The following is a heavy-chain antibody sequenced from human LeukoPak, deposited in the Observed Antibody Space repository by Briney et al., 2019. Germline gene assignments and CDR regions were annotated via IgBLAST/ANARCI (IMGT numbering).Heavy chain of an antibody. CDR3: ARDLYGYYDSSGYYVEYNWFDP. D-gene: IGHD3-22*01. J-gene: IGHJ5*02. CDR2: INPNSGGT. V-gene: IGHV1-2*02. CDR1: XYTFTXXY. Sequence: VTVSXXXXXYTFTXXYMHWVRQAPGQGLEWMGWINPNSGGTNYAQKFQGRVTMTRDTSISTAYMELSRLRSDGTAVYYCARDLYGYYDSSGYYVEYNWFDPWGQGTLVTVSS.